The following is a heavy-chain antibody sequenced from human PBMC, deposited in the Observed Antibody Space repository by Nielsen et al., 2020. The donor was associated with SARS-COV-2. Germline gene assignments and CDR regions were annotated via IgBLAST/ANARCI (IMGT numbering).Heavy chain of an antibody. Sequence: SLKISCAASGFTFDDYAMHWVWQAPGKGLEWVSGISWNSGSIGYADSVKGRFTISRDNAKNSLYLQMNSLRAEDTALYYCAKLGYYADGDYWGQGTLVTVSS. D-gene: IGHD1-26*01. CDR3: AKLGYYADGDY. J-gene: IGHJ4*02. V-gene: IGHV3-9*01. CDR1: GFTFDDYA. CDR2: ISWNSGSI.